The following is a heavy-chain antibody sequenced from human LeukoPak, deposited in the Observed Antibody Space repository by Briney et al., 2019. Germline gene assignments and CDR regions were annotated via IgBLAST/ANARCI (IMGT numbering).Heavy chain of an antibody. CDR3: AAGQSRWYFDY. Sequence: SETLSLTCTVSGGSISSGGYYWSWIRQHPGKGLEWIGYIYYSGSTYYNPSLKSRVTISVDTSKDQFSLKLSSATAADTAVYYCAAGQSRWYFDYWGQGTLVTVSS. CDR2: IYYSGST. CDR1: GGSISSGGYY. V-gene: IGHV4-31*03. J-gene: IGHJ4*02.